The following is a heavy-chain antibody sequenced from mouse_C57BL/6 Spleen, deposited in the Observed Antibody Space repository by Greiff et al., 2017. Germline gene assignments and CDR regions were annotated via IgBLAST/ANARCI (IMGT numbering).Heavy chain of an antibody. Sequence: VQLQQSGAELVRPGTSVKLSCKASGYTFTSYWMHWVKQRPGQGLEWIGVIDPSDSYTNYNQKFKGKATLTVDTSSSTAYMQLSSLTSEDSAVYYCARGTTVVAPSWDFDYWGQGTTLTVSS. J-gene: IGHJ2*01. CDR3: ARGTTVVAPSWDFDY. CDR2: IDPSDSYT. D-gene: IGHD1-1*01. V-gene: IGHV1-59*01. CDR1: GYTFTSYW.